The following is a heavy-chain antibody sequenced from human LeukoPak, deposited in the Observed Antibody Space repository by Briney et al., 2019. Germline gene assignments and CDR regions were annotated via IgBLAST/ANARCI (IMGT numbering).Heavy chain of an antibody. V-gene: IGHV1-2*02. CDR3: ARGSQSGLGSYYSWFDP. D-gene: IGHD3-10*01. Sequence: ASVKVTCKASGYTFTGYYMHWVRQAPGQGLEWMGWINPNSGGTNYAQKFQGRVTMTRDTSISTAYMELSRLRSDDTAVYYCARGSQSGLGSYYSWFDPWGQGTLVTVSS. CDR2: INPNSGGT. J-gene: IGHJ5*02. CDR1: GYTFTGYY.